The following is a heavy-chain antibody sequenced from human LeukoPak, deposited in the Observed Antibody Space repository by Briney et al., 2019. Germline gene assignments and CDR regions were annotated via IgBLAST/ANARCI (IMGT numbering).Heavy chain of an antibody. CDR1: GFTFSSYA. Sequence: PGGSLRLSCAASGFTFSSYAMSWVRQAPGKGLEWVSAISGSGGSTYYADSVKGRFTISRDNSKNTLYLQMNSLRAEDTAVYYSAKDEAKGYYFDYWGQGTLVTVSS. V-gene: IGHV3-23*01. CDR3: AKDEAKGYYFDY. J-gene: IGHJ4*02. CDR2: ISGSGGST.